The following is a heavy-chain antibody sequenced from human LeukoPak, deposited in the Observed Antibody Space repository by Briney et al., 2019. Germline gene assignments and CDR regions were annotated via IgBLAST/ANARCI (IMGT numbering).Heavy chain of an antibody. Sequence: GGSLRLSCAASGFTFSDHYMDWVRQAPGKGLEWVGRTRNKANSYTTEYAASGKGRFTISRDDSKNSLYLQMNSLKTEDTAVYYCARRSSDSSGFHFDYWGQGTLVTVSS. CDR2: TRNKANSYTT. CDR1: GFTFSDHY. J-gene: IGHJ4*02. CDR3: ARRSSDSSGFHFDY. D-gene: IGHD3-22*01. V-gene: IGHV3-72*01.